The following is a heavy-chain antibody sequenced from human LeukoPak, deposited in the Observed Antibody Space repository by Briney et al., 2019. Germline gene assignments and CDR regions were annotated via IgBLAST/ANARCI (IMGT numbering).Heavy chain of an antibody. V-gene: IGHV1-18*01. Sequence: ASVKVSCKASGYTFTSYGISWVRQAPGQGLEWMGWISAYNGNTNYAQKLRGRVTMTTDTSTSTAYMELRSLRSEDTAVYYCARNTLDTAMGAAVDYWGQGTLVTVSS. CDR3: ARNTLDTAMGAAVDY. CDR1: GYTFTSYG. CDR2: ISAYNGNT. D-gene: IGHD5-18*01. J-gene: IGHJ4*02.